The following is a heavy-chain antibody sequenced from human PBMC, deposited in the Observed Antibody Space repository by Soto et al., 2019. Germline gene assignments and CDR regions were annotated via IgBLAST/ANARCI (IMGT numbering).Heavy chain of an antibody. Sequence: SETLSLTCTVSGGCISYYYWGWIRQPPGQGLEWIGSIYYSGNTHYNPSLKSRVTISVDTSMNQFSLNRDSVTAVDSAVYYCVRGGYVHAFDYWGQGALVTVSS. CDR1: GGCISYYY. CDR2: IYYSGNT. D-gene: IGHD5-12*01. J-gene: IGHJ4*02. V-gene: IGHV4-59*01. CDR3: VRGGYVHAFDY.